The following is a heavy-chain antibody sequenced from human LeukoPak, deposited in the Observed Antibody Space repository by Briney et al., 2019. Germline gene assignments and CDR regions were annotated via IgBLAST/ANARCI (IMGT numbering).Heavy chain of an antibody. V-gene: IGHV4-34*01. CDR1: GGSFSGYY. J-gene: IGHJ4*02. D-gene: IGHD3-3*01. CDR3: ARGSGFWSGPLHYFDY. Sequence: PSETLSLTCAVYGGSFSGYYWSWIRQPPGKGLEWIGEINHSGSTNYNPSLKSRVTISVDTSKNQFSLKLSSVTAADTAVYYCARGSGFWSGPLHYFDYWGQGTLVTVSS. CDR2: INHSGST.